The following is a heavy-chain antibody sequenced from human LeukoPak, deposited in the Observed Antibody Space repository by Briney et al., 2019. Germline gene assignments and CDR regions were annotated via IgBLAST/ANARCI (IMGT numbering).Heavy chain of an antibody. D-gene: IGHD6-25*01. V-gene: IGHV4-4*02. CDR3: ASSRAATSIDY. CDR2: IYHSGST. J-gene: IGHJ4*02. CDR1: GGSISSSNW. Sequence: SGTLSLTCAVSGGSISSSNWWSWVRQPPGKGLEWIGEIYHSGSTNYNPSLKSRVTISVDTSKNQFSLKLSSVTAADTAVYYCASSRAATSIDYWGQGTLVTVSS.